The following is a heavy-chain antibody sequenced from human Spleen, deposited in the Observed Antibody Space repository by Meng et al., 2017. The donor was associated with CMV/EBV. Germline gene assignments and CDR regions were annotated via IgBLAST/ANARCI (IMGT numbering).Heavy chain of an antibody. V-gene: IGHV3-9*01. CDR3: ARTGLAVAGTRWFDT. CDR2: ITWNSGSI. Sequence: SLKISCAASGFTFGDYAMHWVRQAPGKGLEWVSGITWNSGSIVYADSVKGRFTISRDNSKNTLYLQMNSLRVEDTAVYYCARTGLAVAGTRWFDTWGQGTLVTVSS. CDR1: GFTFGDYA. J-gene: IGHJ5*02. D-gene: IGHD6-19*01.